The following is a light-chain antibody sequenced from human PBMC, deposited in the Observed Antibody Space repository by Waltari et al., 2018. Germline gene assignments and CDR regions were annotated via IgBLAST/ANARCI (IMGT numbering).Light chain of an antibody. J-gene: IGKJ1*01. CDR1: QGVSTY. CDR3: QQYHDYPWT. V-gene: IGKV1-8*01. Sequence: SLSASIGDRVTISCRASQGVSTYLAWYQQKPGKAPSLLIHAASTLQTGVPSRFSGSGTGTDFTLTITCLQSADFAIYFCQQYHDYPWTFGQGTKVEI. CDR2: AAS.